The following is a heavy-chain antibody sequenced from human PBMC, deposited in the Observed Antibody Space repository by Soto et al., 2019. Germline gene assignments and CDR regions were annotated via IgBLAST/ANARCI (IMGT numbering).Heavy chain of an antibody. CDR1: GGSISSSSYF. J-gene: IGHJ3*02. CDR3: ARDLPPSYDSSGYSVFDI. CDR2: IYSSGST. V-gene: IGHV4-61*01. D-gene: IGHD3-22*01. Sequence: PSETLSLTCSVSGGSISSSSYFWGWIRQPPGKGLEWIGYIYSSGSTNYNPSLKSRVTISVDTSKNQFSLKLSSVTAADTAVYYCARDLPPSYDSSGYSVFDIWGQGTMVTVSS.